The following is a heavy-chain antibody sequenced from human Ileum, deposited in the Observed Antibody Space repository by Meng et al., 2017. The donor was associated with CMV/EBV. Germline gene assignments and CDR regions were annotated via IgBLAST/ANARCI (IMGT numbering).Heavy chain of an antibody. CDR3: VRNLIRGWGYDM. CDR1: GSTFTAFY. D-gene: IGHD6-19*01. V-gene: IGHV1-2*02. J-gene: IGHJ4*02. CDR2: IHPNTGDT. Sequence: QVQLVQSGAEVEKPGASVKVSCKSSGSTFTAFYIHWVRQTPVQGLEWMGWIHPNTGDTKYAQKFWGRFTMTRATSINTAYMELNSLTSDDTAVYYCVRNLIRGWGYDMWGQGTLVTVSS.